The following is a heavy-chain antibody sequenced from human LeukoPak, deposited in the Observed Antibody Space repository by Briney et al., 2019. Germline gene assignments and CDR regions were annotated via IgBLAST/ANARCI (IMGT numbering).Heavy chain of an antibody. CDR1: GFTFSSYA. V-gene: IGHV3-23*01. CDR2: ISGSGGST. Sequence: HTGGSLRLSCAASGFTFSSYAMSWVRQAPGKGLEWVSAISGSGGSTYYADSVKGRFTISRDNSKNTLYLQMNSLRAEDTALYFCVRSITMFQHWGQGTLVSVSS. J-gene: IGHJ1*01. CDR3: VRSITMFQH. D-gene: IGHD3-10*01.